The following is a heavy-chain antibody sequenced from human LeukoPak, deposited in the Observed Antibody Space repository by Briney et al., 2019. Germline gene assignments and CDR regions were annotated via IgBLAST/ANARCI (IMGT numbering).Heavy chain of an antibody. CDR3: ATIDYSSGWTAFDI. D-gene: IGHD6-19*01. CDR2: ISGSGGST. J-gene: IGHJ3*02. V-gene: IGHV3-23*01. CDR1: GFTFSSYA. Sequence: GESLRLSCAASGFTFSSYAMSWVRQAPGKGLEWVSAISGSGGSTQYADSVKGRFTISRDNAKNTLYLQMNSLRAEDTAVYFCATIDYSSGWTAFDIWGQGTMVTVSS.